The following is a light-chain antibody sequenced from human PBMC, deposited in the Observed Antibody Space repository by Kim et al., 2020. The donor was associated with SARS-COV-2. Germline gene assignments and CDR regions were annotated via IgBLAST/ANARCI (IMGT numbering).Light chain of an antibody. CDR3: QAWGSSVV. CDR2: KDS. Sequence: SYELTQPPSVSVSPGQTASIPCSGEKLGSKYVSWYQQRPGQSPLLVIYKDSMRPSGIPERFSGSNSKSGNTATLIIRGTQSVDEADYYCQAWGSSVVFGGGTQLTVL. CDR1: KLGSKY. V-gene: IGLV3-1*01. J-gene: IGLJ2*01.